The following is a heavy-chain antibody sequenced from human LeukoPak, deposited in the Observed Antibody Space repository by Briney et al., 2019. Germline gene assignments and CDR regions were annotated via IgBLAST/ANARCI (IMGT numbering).Heavy chain of an antibody. CDR3: ARQIGRGLWAFDY. Sequence: PSETLSLTCTVSGGSITNADYWWAWIRQPPGKGLEWTASIYYSGSTHYNPALKSRVYISVDTSKSQFSLKLSSVTAADTAVYYCARQIGRGLWAFDYWGQGTPVTVSS. D-gene: IGHD2-21*01. CDR2: IYYSGST. J-gene: IGHJ4*02. CDR1: GGSITNADYW. V-gene: IGHV4-39*01.